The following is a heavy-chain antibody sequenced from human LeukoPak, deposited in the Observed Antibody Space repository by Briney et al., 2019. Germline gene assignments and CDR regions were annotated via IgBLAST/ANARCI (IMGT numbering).Heavy chain of an antibody. Sequence: PGGSLRLSCATSGFTFSSYWMHWVRQVPGRGLVWVSRINSDGSITDYADSVKGRFTISRDNSKNTLYLQMNSLGAEDTAVYYCAKDWEVVPAAPIDDYWGQGTLVTVSS. V-gene: IGHV3-74*01. CDR3: AKDWEVVPAAPIDDY. J-gene: IGHJ4*02. D-gene: IGHD2-2*01. CDR2: INSDGSIT. CDR1: GFTFSSYW.